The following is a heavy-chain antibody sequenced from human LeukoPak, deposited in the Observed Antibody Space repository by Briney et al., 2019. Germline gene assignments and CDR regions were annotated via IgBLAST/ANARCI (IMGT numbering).Heavy chain of an antibody. V-gene: IGHV3-23*01. Sequence: PGGSLRLSCAASGFTFSSSAMTWVRQAPGKGLEWVSGISSGTVGTTYYADSVKGRFTISRDNSKNTLYLQMNSLRGEDTAIYYCATVNYYGSGRGYFDYWGQGTLVTVSS. D-gene: IGHD3-10*01. CDR1: GFTFSSSA. J-gene: IGHJ4*02. CDR2: ISSGTVGTT. CDR3: ATVNYYGSGRGYFDY.